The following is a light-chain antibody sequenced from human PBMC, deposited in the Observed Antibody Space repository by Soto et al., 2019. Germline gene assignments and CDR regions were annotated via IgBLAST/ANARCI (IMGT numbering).Light chain of an antibody. CDR1: QTVGRNY. Sequence: EIVLTQSPGSLSLFPGERATLSCRASQTVGRNYLAWFQQKPGQAPRLLIYDASTRATGIPDKFGGSGSGTDFTLTISRLEPEDFAVYYCQQYVNSPITFGQGTRLEIK. CDR2: DAS. V-gene: IGKV3-20*01. J-gene: IGKJ5*01. CDR3: QQYVNSPIT.